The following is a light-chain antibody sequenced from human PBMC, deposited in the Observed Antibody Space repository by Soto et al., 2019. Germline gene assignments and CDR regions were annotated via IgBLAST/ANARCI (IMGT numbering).Light chain of an antibody. CDR2: KVD. J-gene: IGLJ3*02. CDR3: SSYTTVPSPQWG. CDR1: SSDLGGLNY. V-gene: IGLV2-14*01. Sequence: QSALTQPASVSGSPGQSITIPCSGRSSDLGGLNYVSWYQQHPGKVPKLIIYKVDNRPSGISDRFSASKSGNTASLTISGLQAEDEAHYYCSSYTTVPSPQWGFAGGTKVTVL.